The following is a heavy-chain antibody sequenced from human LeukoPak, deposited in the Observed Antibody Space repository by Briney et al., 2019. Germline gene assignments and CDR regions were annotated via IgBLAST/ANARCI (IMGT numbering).Heavy chain of an antibody. D-gene: IGHD6-13*01. CDR1: GDSVSSNSTA. V-gene: IGHV6-1*01. Sequence: SQTLSLTCAISGDSVSSNSTAWNWIRQSPSRGLEWLGRTYYRSKWYNDYAVSVKSRITIKPDTSKNQFSLQLSSVTAADTAVYYCARSGIAAAGLHYYYYYMDVWGKGTTVTVSS. CDR2: TYYRSKWYN. J-gene: IGHJ6*03. CDR3: ARSGIAAAGLHYYYYYMDV.